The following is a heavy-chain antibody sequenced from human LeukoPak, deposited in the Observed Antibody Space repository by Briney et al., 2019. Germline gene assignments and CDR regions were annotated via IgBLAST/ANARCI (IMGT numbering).Heavy chain of an antibody. CDR2: INPNSGGT. V-gene: IGHV1-2*02. Sequence: ASVKVSCKASGYTFTGYYMHWVRQAPGQGLEWMGWINPNSGGTNYAQKFQGRVTMTRDTSISTAYMELSSLRSEDTAVYYCARGPRDYYYMDVWGKGTTVTVSS. J-gene: IGHJ6*03. CDR3: ARGPRDYYYMDV. CDR1: GYTFTGYY.